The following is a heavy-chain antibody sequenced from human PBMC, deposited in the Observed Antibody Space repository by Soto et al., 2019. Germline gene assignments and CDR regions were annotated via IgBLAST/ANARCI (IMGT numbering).Heavy chain of an antibody. CDR1: GFTFSTYG. CDR3: VLGHCSGGTCYSGYYGMDV. Sequence: ASVKVSCKASGFTFSTYGLTWVRQAPGQGXEWLGWISPYNDNTDYAQKVQGRVTMTTETSTNTAYMELRSLRSDDTAVYYCVLGHCSGGTCYSGYYGMDVWGQGTTVTVFS. J-gene: IGHJ6*02. V-gene: IGHV1-18*01. D-gene: IGHD2-15*01. CDR2: ISPYNDNT.